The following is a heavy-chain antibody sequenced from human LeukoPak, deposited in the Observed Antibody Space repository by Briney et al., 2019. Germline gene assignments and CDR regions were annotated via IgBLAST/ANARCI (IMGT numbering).Heavy chain of an antibody. CDR1: GFSVKTRGAP. CDR3: AHRKNYYDSSVFDN. V-gene: IGHV2-5*02. J-gene: IGHJ4*02. Sequence: SGPTLVTPTHTLTLTCTFSGFSVKTRGAPVRWIRPLAGRALAWLALIYWDDDRRYSPSLKSRLTITKDTSRNQVVLTMTDMDPVDTATYFCAHRKNYYDSSVFDNWGQGTLVTVSS. CDR2: IYWDDDR. D-gene: IGHD3-22*01.